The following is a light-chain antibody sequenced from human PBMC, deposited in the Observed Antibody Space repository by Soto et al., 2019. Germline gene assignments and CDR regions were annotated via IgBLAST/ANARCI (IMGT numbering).Light chain of an antibody. CDR2: ELS. CDR3: CSYAGTYV. Sequence: QSVLTRPASASGSPGRTITISGPEPSSDVGMYKLVSWYPHHTGKAPKLMIFELSKRPSGVSNRFSGSKSGNTASLTISGLQAEDEAEYYCCSYAGTYVFGTGTKVTVL. J-gene: IGLJ1*01. V-gene: IGLV2-23*02. CDR1: SSDVGMYKL.